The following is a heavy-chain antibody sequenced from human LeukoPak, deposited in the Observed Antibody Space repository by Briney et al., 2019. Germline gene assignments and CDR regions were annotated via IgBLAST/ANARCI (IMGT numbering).Heavy chain of an antibody. V-gene: IGHV1-2*02. CDR3: ARAAGGYVAFDI. J-gene: IGHJ3*02. D-gene: IGHD3-22*01. Sequence: ASVKVSCKASGYTFTGYYMHWVRQAPGQGLEWMGWINPNSGGTNYAQKFQGRVTMTRDTSISPAYMELSRLRSDDTAVYYCARAAGGYVAFDIWGQGTMVTVSS. CDR2: INPNSGGT. CDR1: GYTFTGYY.